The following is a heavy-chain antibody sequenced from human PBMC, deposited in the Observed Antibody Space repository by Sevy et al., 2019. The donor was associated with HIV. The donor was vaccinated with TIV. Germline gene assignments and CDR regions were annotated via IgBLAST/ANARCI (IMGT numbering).Heavy chain of an antibody. CDR2: INHSGST. D-gene: IGHD2-2*01. V-gene: IGHV4-34*01. CDR3: ARHCISSRCSHGFDI. CDR1: GGSFSGYY. Sequence: SETLSLTCAVYGGSFSGYYWSWIRQPPGKGLEWIGEINHSGSTNYNPSLKSRVTISGDTSKNQFSLKLSSVTAADTAVYYSARHCISSRCSHGFDIWGQGTMVTVSS. J-gene: IGHJ3*02.